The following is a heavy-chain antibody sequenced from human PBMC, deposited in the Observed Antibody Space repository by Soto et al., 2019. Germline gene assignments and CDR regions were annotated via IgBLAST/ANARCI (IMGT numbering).Heavy chain of an antibody. D-gene: IGHD5-12*01. V-gene: IGHV1-46*03. J-gene: IGHJ4*02. CDR1: GYTFTSYY. CDR3: ARKNGLLMATGNDLIDY. Sequence: QVQLVQSGAEVKKPGASVKVSCKASGYTFTSYYMHCVRQAPGQGLEWMGIINPSGGSTSYSQKFKGRVTMTRDTSTRTVYMELSSLRSEDTAVYYCARKNGLLMATGNDLIDYWGQGNLVTVSS. CDR2: INPSGGST.